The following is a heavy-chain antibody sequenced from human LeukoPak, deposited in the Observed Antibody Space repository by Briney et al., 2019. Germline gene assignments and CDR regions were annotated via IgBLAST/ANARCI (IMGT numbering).Heavy chain of an antibody. CDR3: AREAANYDRDYYGSGSYYPFDY. V-gene: IGHV4-34*01. D-gene: IGHD3-10*01. CDR2: INHSGST. J-gene: IGHJ4*02. Sequence: SETLSLTCAVYGGSFSGYYWSWIRQPPGKGLEWIGEINHSGSTNYNPSLKGRVTISVDTSKNQFSLKLSSVTAADTAVYYCAREAANYDRDYYGSGSYYPFDYWGQGTLVTVSS. CDR1: GGSFSGYY.